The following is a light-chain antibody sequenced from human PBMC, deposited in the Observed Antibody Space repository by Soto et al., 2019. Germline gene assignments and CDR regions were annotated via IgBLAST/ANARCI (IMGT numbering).Light chain of an antibody. J-gene: IGKJ5*01. CDR3: QQRSNWPPT. V-gene: IGKV3-11*01. CDR2: DAS. Sequence: EIVLTQSPATLSLSPGERATRSCRASQNVSSYLAWYQQKLGQAPRLLIYDASNRATGIPARFSGSGSGTDFTLTISSLEPEDFAVYYCQQRSNWPPTFGQGTGLEIK. CDR1: QNVSSY.